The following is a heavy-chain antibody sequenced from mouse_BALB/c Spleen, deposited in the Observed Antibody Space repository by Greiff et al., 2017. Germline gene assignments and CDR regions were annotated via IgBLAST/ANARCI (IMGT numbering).Heavy chain of an antibody. V-gene: IGHV6-6*02. D-gene: IGHD2-3*01. J-gene: IGHJ4*01. Sequence: DVMLVESGGGLVQPGGSMKLSCVASGFTFSNYWMNWVRQSPEKGLEWVAEIRLKSNNYATHYAESVKGRFTISRDDSKSSVYLQMNNLRAEDTGIYYCTRRDYDGYYDYAMDYWGQGTSVTVSS. CDR1: GFTFSNYW. CDR2: IRLKSNNYAT. CDR3: TRRDYDGYYDYAMDY.